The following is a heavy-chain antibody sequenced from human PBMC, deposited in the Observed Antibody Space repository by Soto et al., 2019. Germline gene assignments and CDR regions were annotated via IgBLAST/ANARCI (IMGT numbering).Heavy chain of an antibody. J-gene: IGHJ6*03. D-gene: IGHD6-13*01. CDR1: GGSISPYY. Sequence: QVQLQESGPGLVKPSETLSLTCTVSGGSISPYYWSWIRQPPGKGLEWIGSVYYSGNTNYNPSLESRVTISVDTSRNRFSLNLTSATAADTAVYYCARKGAAASYAHYYMDVWGRGTAVTVSS. V-gene: IGHV4-59*01. CDR3: ARKGAAASYAHYYMDV. CDR2: VYYSGNT.